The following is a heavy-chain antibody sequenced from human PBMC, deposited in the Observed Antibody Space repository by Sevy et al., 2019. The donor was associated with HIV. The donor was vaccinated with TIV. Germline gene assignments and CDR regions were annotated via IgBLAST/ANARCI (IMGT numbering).Heavy chain of an antibody. CDR1: GFTFSDYY. CDR3: ASRYSSGWYYYFDY. V-gene: IGHV3-11*01. Sequence: GGSLRLSCAASGFTFSDYYMSWIRQAPGKGLEWVSYISSSGSTKYYADSVKGRFTISRDNAKNSLYLQMNSLRAEDTAVYYCASRYSSGWYYYFDYWGQGTLVTVSS. D-gene: IGHD6-19*01. CDR2: ISSSGSTK. J-gene: IGHJ4*02.